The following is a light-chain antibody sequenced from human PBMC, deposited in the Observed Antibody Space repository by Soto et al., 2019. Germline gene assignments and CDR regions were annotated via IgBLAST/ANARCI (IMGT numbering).Light chain of an antibody. CDR3: QKFNSAPQT. CDR2: GAS. V-gene: IGKV1-27*01. CDR1: QDISNY. Sequence: DVQMTQSQSSLSASVGDRVTITCRASQDISNYLAWYQQKPGKVPKLLIYGASTLQSGVPSRFSGSGSGTDFTLTISSLQPEDVATYYCQKFNSAPQTFGQGTKVEIK. J-gene: IGKJ1*01.